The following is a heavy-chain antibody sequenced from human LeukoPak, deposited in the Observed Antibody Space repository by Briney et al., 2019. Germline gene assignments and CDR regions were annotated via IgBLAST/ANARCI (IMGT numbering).Heavy chain of an antibody. J-gene: IGHJ5*02. Sequence: SETLSLTCTVSGGSLTNYYWSWIRQPPGKGLGWVGYNEYSGSTSHNPSLKSRVSLSTDTSKNSFSLTLPSVTAADTPVHYCAGQNFDHWGQGTLVTVSS. CDR3: AGQNFDH. CDR2: NEYSGST. CDR1: GGSLTNYY. V-gene: IGHV4-59*08.